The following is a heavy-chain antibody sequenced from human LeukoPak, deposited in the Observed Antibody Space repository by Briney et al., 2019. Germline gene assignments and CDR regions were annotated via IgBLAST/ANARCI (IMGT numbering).Heavy chain of an antibody. CDR3: ARYYYYDSSGYYQSYTDY. CDR2: MNPNSGNT. J-gene: IGHJ4*02. D-gene: IGHD3-22*01. Sequence: ASVKVSCKASGYTFTSNDINWVRQASGQGLEWMGWMNPNSGNTGYAQKFQGRVTMTRNTSISTAYMELSSLRSEDTAVYYCARYYYYDSSGYYQSYTDYWGQGTLVTVSS. V-gene: IGHV1-8*01. CDR1: GYTFTSND.